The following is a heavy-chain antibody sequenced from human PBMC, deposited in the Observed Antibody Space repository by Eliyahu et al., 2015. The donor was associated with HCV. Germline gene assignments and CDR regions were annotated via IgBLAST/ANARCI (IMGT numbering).Heavy chain of an antibody. D-gene: IGHD2-21*01. J-gene: IGHJ4*02. V-gene: IGHV5-51*01. CDR1: GYSFSTYW. Sequence: EVQLVQSGAEVKKPGESLKISCKGSGYSFSTYWIGWVRQVPGKGLEWMGIIYPGDSDTKYGPSFQGQVTISADKSISTAYLQWSSLKASDTAIYFCARHDGDCDADCSATHWGQGTPVTVSS. CDR2: IYPGDSDT. CDR3: ARHDGDCDADCSATH.